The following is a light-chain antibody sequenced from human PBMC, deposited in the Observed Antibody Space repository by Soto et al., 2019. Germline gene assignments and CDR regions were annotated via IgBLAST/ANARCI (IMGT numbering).Light chain of an antibody. CDR1: SSDVGDYNS. J-gene: IGLJ3*02. CDR2: EVT. Sequence: QSVLTQPASVSGSPGQSITISCTGTSSDVGDYNSVSWYQQHPGKAPKLMIYEVTNRPSGVSSRFSGSKSGNTASLTISGLQVEDEALYFCSSYTVSSTPVMFGGGTKLTVL. CDR3: SSYTVSSTPVM. V-gene: IGLV2-14*01.